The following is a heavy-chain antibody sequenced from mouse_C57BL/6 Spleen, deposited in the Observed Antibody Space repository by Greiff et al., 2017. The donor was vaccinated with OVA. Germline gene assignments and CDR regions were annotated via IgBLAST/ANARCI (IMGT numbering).Heavy chain of an antibody. CDR3: ARGSNCGAWFAY. Sequence: QVHVKQPGAELVKPGASVKLSCKASGYTFTSYWMHWVKQRPGQGLEWIGMIHPNSGSTNYNEKFKSKATLTVDKSSSTAYMQLSSLTSEDSAVYYCARGSNCGAWFAYWGQGTLVTVSA. V-gene: IGHV1-64*01. D-gene: IGHD2-5*01. CDR2: IHPNSGST. CDR1: GYTFTSYW. J-gene: IGHJ3*01.